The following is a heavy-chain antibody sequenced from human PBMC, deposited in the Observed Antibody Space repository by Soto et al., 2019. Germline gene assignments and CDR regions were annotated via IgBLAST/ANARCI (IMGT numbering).Heavy chain of an antibody. Sequence: EVQLVESGGGLVQPGRSLRLSCAASGFSFDDYAMHWVRQAPGRGLEWVSGITWNSGYIGYADSVKGRFTISQDNAKNSLYLKMKSLRPEDTAVYYCAKGTYDSSGYYTAPDYWGQGTLVTVSS. J-gene: IGHJ4*02. D-gene: IGHD3-22*01. CDR1: GFSFDDYA. CDR3: AKGTYDSSGYYTAPDY. CDR2: ITWNSGYI. V-gene: IGHV3-9*01.